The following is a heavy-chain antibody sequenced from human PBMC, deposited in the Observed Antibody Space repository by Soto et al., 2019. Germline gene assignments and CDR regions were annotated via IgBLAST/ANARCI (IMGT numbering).Heavy chain of an antibody. V-gene: IGHV3-23*01. D-gene: IGHD6-19*01. CDR1: GFFFSCYA. Sequence: GGSLSLSCAASGFFFSCYAMSAVRQSTGEGLEWVSAFSGRGHSTCYADSVKGRFTITRDNSKNTMYLQMNSLGAEDTAVYYCATDLAYSRTAVAGHDYWGQGTLVTVSS. CDR3: ATDLAYSRTAVAGHDY. CDR2: FSGRGHST. J-gene: IGHJ4*02.